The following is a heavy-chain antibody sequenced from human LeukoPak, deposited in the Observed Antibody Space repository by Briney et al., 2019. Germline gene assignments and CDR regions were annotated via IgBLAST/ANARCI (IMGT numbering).Heavy chain of an antibody. CDR3: ARPPVVGAPRFIFDY. J-gene: IGHJ4*02. CDR1: GFTFSSYG. CDR2: IWYDGSNK. D-gene: IGHD3-22*01. V-gene: IGHV3-33*08. Sequence: GRSLRLSCAASGFTFSSYGMHWVRQAPGKGLEWVAVIWYDGSNKYYADSVKGRFTISRDSSKNTLYLQMNSLRAEDTAVYYCARPPVVGAPRFIFDYWGQGTLVAVSS.